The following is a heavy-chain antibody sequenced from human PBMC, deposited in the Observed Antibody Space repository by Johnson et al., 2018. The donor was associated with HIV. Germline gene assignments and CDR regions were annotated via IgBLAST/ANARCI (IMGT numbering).Heavy chain of an antibody. J-gene: IGHJ3*02. Sequence: VQLVESGGGLVQPGGSLRLSCVGPGFTFSNAWMSWVRQAPGKGLEWVGRIKSKTDGGTTDYAAPVKGRFTISRDDSKNTLYRQMNSLKTEDTAVYYCTTRFIAARAFDIWGQGTMVTVSS. CDR3: TTRFIAARAFDI. CDR1: GFTFSNAW. D-gene: IGHD6-6*01. V-gene: IGHV3-15*01. CDR2: IKSKTDGGTT.